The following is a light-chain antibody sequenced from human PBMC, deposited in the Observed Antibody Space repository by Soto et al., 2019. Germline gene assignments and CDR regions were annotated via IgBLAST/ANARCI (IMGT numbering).Light chain of an antibody. J-gene: IGKJ5*01. CDR1: QGISSA. V-gene: IGKV1-13*02. CDR2: DAS. Sequence: AIHLTQSPSSLSASVGDRVTITCRASQGISSALAWCQQKPGKPPKLLLYDASSLESGVPSRFSGSGSGTYFTLTISSLQPEDYATYYCQQFNSYPITFGQGTRLEIK. CDR3: QQFNSYPIT.